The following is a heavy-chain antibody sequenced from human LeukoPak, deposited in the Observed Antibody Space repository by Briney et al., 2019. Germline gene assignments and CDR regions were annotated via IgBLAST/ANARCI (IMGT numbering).Heavy chain of an antibody. CDR2: IYYTGST. Sequence: PSETLSLTCTVSGDSISSTTYNWGWIRQPPGKGLEWIGSIYYTGSTYYNPSLKSRVTMSVDTSKNQFSLKLNSVTAADTAVYYCARDFRYCSGGSCYPGVNWFDPWGQGTLVTVSS. CDR1: GDSISSTTYN. D-gene: IGHD2-15*01. J-gene: IGHJ5*02. V-gene: IGHV4-39*01. CDR3: ARDFRYCSGGSCYPGVNWFDP.